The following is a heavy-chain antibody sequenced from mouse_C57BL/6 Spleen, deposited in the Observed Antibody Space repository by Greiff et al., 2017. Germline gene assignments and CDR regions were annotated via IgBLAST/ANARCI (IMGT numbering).Heavy chain of an antibody. Sequence: VQLKQSGTVLARPGASVKMSCKTSGYTFTSYWMHWVKQRPGQGLEWIGAIYPGNSDTSYNQKFKGKAQLTAVTSASTAYMELSSLTSEDTAVYECLYGRSPLAYWGQGTLVTVSA. V-gene: IGHV1-5*01. CDR3: LYGRSPLAY. D-gene: IGHD1-1*01. CDR2: IYPGNSDT. J-gene: IGHJ3*01. CDR1: GYTFTSYW.